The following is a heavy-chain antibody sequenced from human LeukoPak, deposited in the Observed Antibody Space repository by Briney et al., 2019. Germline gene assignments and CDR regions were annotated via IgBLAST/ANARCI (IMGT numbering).Heavy chain of an antibody. CDR1: VSTFTRYD. D-gene: IGHD6-19*01. Sequence: GASVKVSRKASVSTFTRYDNNWVRQATGQGLECMGWRNPNSGNTGYAQKFQVSDTMSKYTSISTTYMELSSRISDDTAVYYCARVHSSGWYWGQGTLVTVSS. J-gene: IGHJ4*02. V-gene: IGHV1-8*01. CDR2: RNPNSGNT. CDR3: ARVHSSGWY.